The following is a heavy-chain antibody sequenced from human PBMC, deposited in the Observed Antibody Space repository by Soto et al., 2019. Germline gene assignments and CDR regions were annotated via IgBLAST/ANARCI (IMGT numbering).Heavy chain of an antibody. Sequence: ASVKVSCKASGYTFTAYYLHWVRQAPGQGLEWMGWINPNSSGTNYAQKLQGRVTMTRDTSISTAYMELSRLRSEDTAVYYCAREDKPGRAYYYYYGMDVWGQGTTVTVSS. V-gene: IGHV1-2*02. D-gene: IGHD1-26*01. CDR1: GYTFTAYY. CDR3: AREDKPGRAYYYYYGMDV. J-gene: IGHJ6*02. CDR2: INPNSSGT.